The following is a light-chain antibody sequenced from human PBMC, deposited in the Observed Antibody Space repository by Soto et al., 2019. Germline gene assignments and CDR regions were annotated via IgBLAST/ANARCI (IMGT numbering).Light chain of an antibody. CDR2: WSS. CDR3: QQYYSVPFT. CDR1: QSVFDSSNNKNY. Sequence: DIVMTQFPDSLAVSLGERATINCKSSQSVFDSSNNKNYISWYQQKQGQPPNLLISWSSARASGVPDRFNGGGSRTDFTLTINGLQAEDVAIYYCQQYYSVPFTFGPGTKV. V-gene: IGKV4-1*01. J-gene: IGKJ3*01.